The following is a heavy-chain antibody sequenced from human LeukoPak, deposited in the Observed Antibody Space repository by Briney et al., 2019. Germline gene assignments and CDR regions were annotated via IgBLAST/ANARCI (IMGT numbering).Heavy chain of an antibody. V-gene: IGHV3-7*01. D-gene: IGHD3-10*01. CDR2: INHNGNVN. CDR3: ARDSFNYYGSGRAAFDV. Sequence: GGSLRLSCAASGFTFSSYWMNWARQAPGKGLEWVASINHNGNVNYYVDSVKGRFTISRDNAKNSLYLQMNSLRAEDTAVYYCARDSFNYYGSGRAAFDVWGQGTMVTVSS. J-gene: IGHJ3*01. CDR1: GFTFSSYW.